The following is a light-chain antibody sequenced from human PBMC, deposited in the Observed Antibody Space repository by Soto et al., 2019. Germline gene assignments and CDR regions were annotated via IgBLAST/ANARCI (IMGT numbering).Light chain of an antibody. CDR2: GNS. CDR1: SSNIGAGYD. CDR3: QPYDSSLSGPI. Sequence: QSVLTQPPSVSGAPGQRVTISCTGSSSNIGAGYDVHWYQQLPGTAPKLLIYGNSNRPSGVPDRFSGSKSGTSASLAITGLQAEDEAVYYCQPYDSSLSGPIFGGGTKLTVL. V-gene: IGLV1-40*01. J-gene: IGLJ2*01.